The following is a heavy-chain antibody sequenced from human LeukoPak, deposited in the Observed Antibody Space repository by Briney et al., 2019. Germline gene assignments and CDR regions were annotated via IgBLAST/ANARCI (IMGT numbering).Heavy chain of an antibody. CDR2: IKSKTDGGTT. Sequence: GGSLRLSCAASGFTFSNAWMSWVRQAPGKGLEWVGRIKSKTDGGTTDYAAPVKGRFTISRDDSKNTLYLQMSSLKTEDTAVYYCTTDPGVCGGDCSNYYYGMDVWGQGTTVTVSS. CDR3: TTDPGVCGGDCSNYYYGMDV. J-gene: IGHJ6*02. CDR1: GFTFSNAW. V-gene: IGHV3-15*01. D-gene: IGHD2-21*02.